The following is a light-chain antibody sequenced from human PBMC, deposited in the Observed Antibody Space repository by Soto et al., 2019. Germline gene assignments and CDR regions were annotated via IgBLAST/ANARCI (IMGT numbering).Light chain of an antibody. J-gene: IGKJ2*01. CDR1: QSISSW. CDR2: KAS. CDR3: QQYNSYPYT. V-gene: IGKV1-5*03. Sequence: DIQMTQSPSTLSASVGDRVTITCRASQSISSWLAWYQQKPGKAPKLLIYKASSLESWVPSRFIGSGSGTEFTLTISSLQPDDFATYYCQQYNSYPYTFGQGTKVDI.